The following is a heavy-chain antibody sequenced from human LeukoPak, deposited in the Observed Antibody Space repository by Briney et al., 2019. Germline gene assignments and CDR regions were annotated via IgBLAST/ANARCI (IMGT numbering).Heavy chain of an antibody. J-gene: IGHJ6*02. V-gene: IGHV3-23*01. Sequence: GGSLRLSCAASGFTFSNYAMIWVRQSTGKGLDWALGISGGSGSKYYADFVKGRFTISRDNSKNTLYLQMNSLRPEDTAVYYCAKVMNYQYYYCMDVWGQGTTVTVSS. CDR3: AKVMNYQYYYCMDV. CDR2: ISGGSGSK. D-gene: IGHD1-7*01. CDR1: GFTFSNYA.